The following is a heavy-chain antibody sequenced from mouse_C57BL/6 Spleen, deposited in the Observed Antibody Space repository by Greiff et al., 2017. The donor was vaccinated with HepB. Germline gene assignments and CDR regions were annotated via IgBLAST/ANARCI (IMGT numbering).Heavy chain of an antibody. V-gene: IGHV5-4*01. D-gene: IGHD2-5*01. J-gene: IGHJ4*01. CDR3: ARDSNYPYYAMDY. CDR2: ISDGGSYT. CDR1: GFTFSSYA. Sequence: EVKLMESGGGLVKPGGSLKLSCAASGFTFSSYAMSWVRQTPEKRLEWVATISDGGSYTYYPDNVKGRFTISRDNAKNNLYLQMSHLKSEETAMYYCARDSNYPYYAMDYWGQGTSATVSS.